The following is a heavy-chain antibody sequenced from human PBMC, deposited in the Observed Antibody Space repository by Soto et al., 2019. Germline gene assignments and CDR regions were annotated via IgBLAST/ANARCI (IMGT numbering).Heavy chain of an antibody. CDR1: GYTLTRSY. V-gene: IGHV1-46*01. J-gene: IGHJ6*02. CDR2: INPSGGTT. CDR3: STLRMILERGV. D-gene: IGHD3-3*01. Sequence: ASVKVSCKASGYTLTRSYMHWLRQAPGQGLEWMGIINPSGGTTSYAQKFQGRVTLTRDTSTSTVYMELSDLRSDDTAVYFCSTLRMILERGVWVHG.